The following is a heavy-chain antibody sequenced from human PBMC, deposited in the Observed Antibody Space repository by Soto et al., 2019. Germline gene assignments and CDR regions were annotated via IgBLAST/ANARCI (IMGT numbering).Heavy chain of an antibody. CDR2: IGTAGAP. J-gene: IGHJ6*02. V-gene: IGHV3-13*05. CDR1: GFTFNSYD. CDR3: ARGSTYSGLDV. Sequence: GGSLRLSCAASGFTFNSYDMHWVRQVTGKGLEWVSAIGTAGAPYYPGSVKGRFTISRENAKNSLYLQMNSLRDGDTAVYYCARGSTYSGLDVWGQGTTVTVSS.